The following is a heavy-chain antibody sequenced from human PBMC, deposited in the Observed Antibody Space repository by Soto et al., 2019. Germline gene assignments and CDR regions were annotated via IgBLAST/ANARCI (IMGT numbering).Heavy chain of an antibody. CDR2: IYYSGST. CDR3: ARVPYYYDSSGYYYPKDAFDI. D-gene: IGHD3-22*01. Sequence: SETLSLTCTVSGGSISSYYWSWIRQPPGKGLEWIGYIYYSGSTNYNTSLKSRVTISVDTSKNQFSLKLSSVTAADTAVYYCARVPYYYDSSGYYYPKDAFDIWGQWTMVTVSS. J-gene: IGHJ3*02. V-gene: IGHV4-59*01. CDR1: GGSISSYY.